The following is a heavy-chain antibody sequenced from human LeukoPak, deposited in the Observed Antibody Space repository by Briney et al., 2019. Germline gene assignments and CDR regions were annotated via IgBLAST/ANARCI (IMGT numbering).Heavy chain of an antibody. CDR2: INAGNGNT. J-gene: IGHJ3*02. V-gene: IGHV1-3*01. CDR1: GYTFTSYA. Sequence: GASVKVSCKASGYTFTSYAMHWVRQAPGQRLEWMGWINAGNGNTKYSQKFQGRVTITRDTSASTAYMELSSLRSEDTAVYYCARDRGSGNAFDIWGQGTMVTVSS. D-gene: IGHD3-10*01. CDR3: ARDRGSGNAFDI.